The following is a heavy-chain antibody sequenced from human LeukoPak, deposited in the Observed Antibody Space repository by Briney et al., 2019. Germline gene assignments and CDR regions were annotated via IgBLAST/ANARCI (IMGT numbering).Heavy chain of an antibody. CDR1: GGSFSGYY. D-gene: IGHD5-12*01. Sequence: PSETLSLTCAVYGGSFSGYYWSWIRQPPGKGLEWIGEINHSGSTNYNPSLKRRATISVDTSKSQFSLKLSSVTAADTAVYYCARGARGYSGYDFDYWGQGTLVTVSS. CDR2: INHSGST. V-gene: IGHV4-34*01. CDR3: ARGARGYSGYDFDY. J-gene: IGHJ4*02.